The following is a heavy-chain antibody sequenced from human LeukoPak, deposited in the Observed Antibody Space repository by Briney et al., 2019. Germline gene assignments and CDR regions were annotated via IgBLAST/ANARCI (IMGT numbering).Heavy chain of an antibody. CDR1: GGTFSSYA. V-gene: IGHV1-69*05. CDR2: IIPIFGTA. D-gene: IGHD4-17*01. Sequence: SVKVSCKASGGTFSSYAISWVRQAPGQGLEWMGGIIPIFGTANYAQKFQGRVTITTDESTSTAYMELSSLRSEDTDVYYCARVWGHDYGDYAFDYWGQGTLVTVSS. CDR3: ARVWGHDYGDYAFDY. J-gene: IGHJ4*02.